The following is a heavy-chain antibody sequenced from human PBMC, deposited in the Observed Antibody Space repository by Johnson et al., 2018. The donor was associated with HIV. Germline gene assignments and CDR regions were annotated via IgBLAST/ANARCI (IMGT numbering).Heavy chain of an antibody. CDR1: GFSFSRYW. V-gene: IGHV3-30*02. Sequence: QVQLVESGGGLVHPGGSLRVSCAASGFSFSRYWMSWVRQAPGKGLEWVAFIRYDGDNQYYGDSVKGRFTISRDNSKNTLYVQMNSLRAEDTAVYYCARGIQPDAFDIWGQGTMVTVSS. J-gene: IGHJ3*02. D-gene: IGHD2-2*01. CDR3: ARGIQPDAFDI. CDR2: IRYDGDNQ.